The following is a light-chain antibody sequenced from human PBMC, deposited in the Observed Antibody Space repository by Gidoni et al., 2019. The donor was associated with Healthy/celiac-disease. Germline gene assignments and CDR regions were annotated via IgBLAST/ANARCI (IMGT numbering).Light chain of an antibody. CDR1: QSISIW. CDR2: KAS. V-gene: IGKV1-5*03. CDR3: QQFSNYPLT. Sequence: DIQITQSPSTLSASVGDSVTITCRASQSISIWLAWYQQKPGKAPKLLISKASTLESGVPSRFSGSGSGTEFTLTVSSLQPDDFATYYCQQFSNYPLTFGGGTHLEIK. J-gene: IGKJ4*01.